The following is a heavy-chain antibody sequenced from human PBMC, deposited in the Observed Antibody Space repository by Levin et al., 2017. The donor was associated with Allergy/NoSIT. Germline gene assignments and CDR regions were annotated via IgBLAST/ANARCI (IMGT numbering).Heavy chain of an antibody. J-gene: IGHJ4*02. CDR2: IYHSGST. CDR1: GYSISSGYY. CDR3: ARDSSGWSNFDY. D-gene: IGHD6-19*01. Sequence: SETLSLTCAVSGYSISSGYYWGWIRQPPGKGLEWIGSIYHSGSTYYNPSLKSRVTISVDTSKNQFSLKLSSVTAADTAVYYCARDSSGWSNFDYWGQGTLVTVSS. V-gene: IGHV4-38-2*02.